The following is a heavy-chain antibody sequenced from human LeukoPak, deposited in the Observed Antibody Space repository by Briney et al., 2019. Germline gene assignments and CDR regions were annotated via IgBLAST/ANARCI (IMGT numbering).Heavy chain of an antibody. Sequence: GESLKISCKGSGYSFTSYWIGWVRQMPGKGLEWMGIIYPGDSDTRYSPSFQGQVTISADKSISTAYLQWSSLNASDTAMYYCARLYGGNSGNNAFDIWGQGTMVTVSS. J-gene: IGHJ3*02. D-gene: IGHD4-23*01. CDR2: IYPGDSDT. CDR3: ARLYGGNSGNNAFDI. V-gene: IGHV5-51*01. CDR1: GYSFTSYW.